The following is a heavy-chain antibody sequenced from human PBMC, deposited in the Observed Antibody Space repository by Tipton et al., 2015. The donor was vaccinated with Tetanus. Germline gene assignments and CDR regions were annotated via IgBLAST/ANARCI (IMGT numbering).Heavy chain of an antibody. CDR3: VRAPYNSPGKYYFDY. V-gene: IGHV4-30-2*01. J-gene: IGHJ4*02. D-gene: IGHD1-1*01. Sequence: TLSLTCAVSGVSIRNGGYSWNWIRQPAGKGLEWIGYTYHTGGTYYHPSLKSRVTISVDRSSYQFSLRLTSVTAADTAIYYCVRAPYNSPGKYYFDYWGQGTLVTVSS. CDR1: GVSIRNGGYS. CDR2: TYHTGGT.